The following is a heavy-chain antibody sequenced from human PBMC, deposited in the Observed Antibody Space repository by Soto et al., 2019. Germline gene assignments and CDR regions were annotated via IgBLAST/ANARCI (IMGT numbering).Heavy chain of an antibody. J-gene: IGHJ5*02. CDR3: ARISRYCSGGDCHA. CDR1: GVSFNSYD. D-gene: IGHD2-15*01. Sequence: PVGSLRLSCAASGVSFNSYDVHWVRQAPGKGPEWVAIISYDGSNTYYSDSVRGRFTISRDNSKDTLYLQMHSLRSEDTAIYYCARISRYCSGGDCHAWGQGTQVTVYS. V-gene: IGHV3-30*03. CDR2: ISYDGSNT.